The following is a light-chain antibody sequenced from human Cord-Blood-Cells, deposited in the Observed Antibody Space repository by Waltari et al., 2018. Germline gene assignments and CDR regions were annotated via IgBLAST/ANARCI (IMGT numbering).Light chain of an antibody. CDR2: WAS. V-gene: IGKV4-1*01. J-gene: IGKJ1*01. CDR1: QSVLYSSNNKNY. CDR3: QKYNSAPRT. Sequence: DIVMTQSPDSLAVSLGERATINCKSSQSVLYSSNNKNYLAWYQQKPGQPPKLLIYWASTRESGVPDRFSGSGSGTDFTLTISSLQAEDVATYYCQKYNSAPRTFGQGTKVEIK.